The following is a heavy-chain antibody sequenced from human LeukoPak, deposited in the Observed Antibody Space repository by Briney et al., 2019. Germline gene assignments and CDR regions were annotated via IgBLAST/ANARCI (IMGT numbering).Heavy chain of an antibody. D-gene: IGHD1-14*01. J-gene: IGHJ4*02. CDR1: GYSISSGYY. CDR2: IYHSGST. CDR3: AKRNA. Sequence: SETLSLTCTVSGYSISSGYYWGWIRQPPGKGLEWIGSIYHSGSTYYNPSLKSRVTISVDTTKNQFSLKLSSVTAADTAVYYCAKRNAWGQGTLVTASS. V-gene: IGHV4-38-2*02.